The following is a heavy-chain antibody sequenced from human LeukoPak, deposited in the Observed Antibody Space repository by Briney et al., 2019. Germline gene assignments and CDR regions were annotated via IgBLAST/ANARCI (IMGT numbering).Heavy chain of an antibody. J-gene: IGHJ6*02. CDR3: GIGLFYLYGMDV. V-gene: IGHV4-34*01. CDR2: IYYSGST. Sequence: PSETLSLTCAVYGGSFSGYYWSWIRQPPGKGLEWIGSIYYSGSTYYNPSLKSRVTISVDTSKNQFSLKLSSVTAADTAVYYCGIGLFYLYGMDVWGQGTTVTVSS. D-gene: IGHD3-22*01. CDR1: GGSFSGYY.